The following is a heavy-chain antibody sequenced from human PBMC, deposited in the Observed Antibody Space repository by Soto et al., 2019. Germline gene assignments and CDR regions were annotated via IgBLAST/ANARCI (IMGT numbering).Heavy chain of an antibody. Sequence: ASVKVSCKASGNTFPNYALHWVLQAPRQRPEWMGWINGGNGNTKYSEHFQGRVTLTTDTSTSTVYMELRSLRSDDTAVYYCARDQSFDRSYYYGIDVWGQGTTVTVSS. CDR1: GNTFPNYA. CDR3: ARDQSFDRSYYYGIDV. CDR2: INGGNGNT. V-gene: IGHV1-3*01. D-gene: IGHD3-10*01. J-gene: IGHJ6*02.